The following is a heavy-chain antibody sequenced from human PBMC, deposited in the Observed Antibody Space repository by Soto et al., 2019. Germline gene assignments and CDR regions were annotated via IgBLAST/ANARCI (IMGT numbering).Heavy chain of an antibody. CDR2: ISSDSSYK. CDR3: ARGYCTRTSCYIGGFYYYGMDV. J-gene: IGHJ6*02. D-gene: IGHD2-2*01. V-gene: IGHV3-21*01. CDR1: GFSFSSHT. Sequence: EVQLVESGGGLVEPGGSLRLSCAAFGFSFSSHTMNWVRQAPGKGLEWVSSISSDSSYKYYTDSVKGRFTVSRDNAKNSLYLQMDSLRAEDTAVYYCARGYCTRTSCYIGGFYYYGMDVWGQGTTVTVSS.